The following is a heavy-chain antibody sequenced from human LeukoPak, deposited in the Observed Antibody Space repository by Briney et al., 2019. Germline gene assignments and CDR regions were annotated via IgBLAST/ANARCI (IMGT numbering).Heavy chain of an antibody. CDR2: IIPILGIE. CDR3: ATEGGSIVD. CDR1: GGTFSTYG. V-gene: IGHV1-69*04. D-gene: IGHD2-15*01. J-gene: IGHJ4*02. Sequence: ASVKVSCKASGGTFSTYGVTWVRQAPGQGFEWMGRIIPILGIENTAQKFQGRVTITADKSTRSADESTSTVYMELSSLRSDDTAVYYCATEGGSIVDWGQGTLATVSS.